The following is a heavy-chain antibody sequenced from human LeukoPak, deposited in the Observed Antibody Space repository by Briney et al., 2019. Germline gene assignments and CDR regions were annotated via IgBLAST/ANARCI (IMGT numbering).Heavy chain of an antibody. J-gene: IGHJ4*02. D-gene: IGHD3-22*01. CDR1: GGSFSGYD. Sequence: PSETLSLTCAVSGGSFSGYDWSWIRQPPGKGLEWIGEINHSGSTNYNPSLKSRVTISVDTSKNQFSLKLSSVTAADTAVYYCARYYYYSSGPSPRYFDYWGQGTLVTVSS. CDR2: INHSGST. CDR3: ARYYYYSSGPSPRYFDY. V-gene: IGHV4-34*01.